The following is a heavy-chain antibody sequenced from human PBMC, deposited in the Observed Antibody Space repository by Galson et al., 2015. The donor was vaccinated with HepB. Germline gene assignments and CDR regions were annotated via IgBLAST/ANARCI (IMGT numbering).Heavy chain of an antibody. D-gene: IGHD5-18*01. V-gene: IGHV3-53*01. CDR2: IYSGGST. CDR1: GFTVSSNY. Sequence: SLRLSCAASGFTVSSNYMSWVRQAPGKGLEWVSVIYSGGSTYYADSVKGRFTISRDNSKNTLYLQMNSLRAEDTAVYYCARVGYSYGYTGYFDYWGQGTLVTVSS. CDR3: ARVGYSYGYTGYFDY. J-gene: IGHJ4*02.